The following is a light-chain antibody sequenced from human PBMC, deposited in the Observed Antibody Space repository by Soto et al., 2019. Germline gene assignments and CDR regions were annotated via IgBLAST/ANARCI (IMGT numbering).Light chain of an antibody. CDR1: QSISTW. J-gene: IGKJ1*01. CDR3: QQYNSYQWT. Sequence: DIQMTQSPSTLSASVGDRVTITGLASQSISTWLAWYQQKPGKAPKVLIYEASKLESGVPSRFSGSGSGTEFTLTISTLQPDDVATYYCQQYNSYQWTFGQGTKVDI. V-gene: IGKV1-5*01. CDR2: EAS.